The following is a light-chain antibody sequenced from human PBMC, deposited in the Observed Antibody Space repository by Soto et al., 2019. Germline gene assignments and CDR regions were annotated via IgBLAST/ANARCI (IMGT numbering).Light chain of an antibody. CDR3: QQYGTSPPWT. CDR2: GAS. CDR1: QNIPSNY. Sequence: ETVLTQSPGTLSLSPGDRATLSCRASQNIPSNYLAWYQQRPGQAPRLLIYGASSRATGIPDRFSGSGSGTDFTLTINRLEPEDFAVYYCQQYGTSPPWTFGLGTKVDIK. V-gene: IGKV3-20*01. J-gene: IGKJ1*01.